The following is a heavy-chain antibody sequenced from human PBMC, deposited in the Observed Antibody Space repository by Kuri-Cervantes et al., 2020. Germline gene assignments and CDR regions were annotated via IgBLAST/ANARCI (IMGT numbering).Heavy chain of an antibody. J-gene: IGHJ6*02. D-gene: IGHD4-17*01. CDR1: GGSFSGYY. CDR3: ARRAVTTIGMDV. CDR2: INHSGST. V-gene: IGHV4-34*01. Sequence: SETLSLTCAVYGGSFSGYYWSWIRQPPGKGLEWIGEINHSGSTNYNPSLKSRVTISVDTSKNQFSLKLSSVTAADTAVYYCARRAVTTIGMDVWGQGTTVTVSS.